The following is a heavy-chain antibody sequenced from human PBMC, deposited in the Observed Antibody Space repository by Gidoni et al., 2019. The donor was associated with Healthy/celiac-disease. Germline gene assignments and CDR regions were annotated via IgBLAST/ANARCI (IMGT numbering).Heavy chain of an antibody. CDR1: GFTFSSYS. Sequence: EVQLVESGGGLVQPGGSLRLSCAASGFTFSSYSMNWVRQAPGKGLEWVSYISSSSSTIYYADSVKGRFTISRDNAKNSLYLQMNSLRAEDTAVYYCARVAVYCSGGSCYSGAYYYYYGMDVWGQGTTVTVSS. CDR2: ISSSSSTI. D-gene: IGHD2-15*01. V-gene: IGHV3-48*01. J-gene: IGHJ6*02. CDR3: ARVAVYCSGGSCYSGAYYYYYGMDV.